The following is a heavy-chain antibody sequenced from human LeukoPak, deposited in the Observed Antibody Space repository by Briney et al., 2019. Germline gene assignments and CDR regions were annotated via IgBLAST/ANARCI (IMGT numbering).Heavy chain of an antibody. D-gene: IGHD2-15*01. V-gene: IGHV3-73*01. J-gene: IGHJ4*02. Sequence: GGSLRLSCAASGFTFSGSAMHWVRQASGKGLEWVGRIRSKANSYATEYAASVKGRFTISRDDSKNTAYLQMNSLKTEDTAVYCCEGGGPFLGGGSWRFDYWGQGTLVTVSS. CDR2: IRSKANSYAT. CDR1: GFTFSGSA. CDR3: EGGGPFLGGGSWRFDY.